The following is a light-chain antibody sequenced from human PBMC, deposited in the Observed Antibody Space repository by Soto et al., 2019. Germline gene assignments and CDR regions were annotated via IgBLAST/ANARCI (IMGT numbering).Light chain of an antibody. CDR3: QQSYGTPPT. CDR1: QTITNY. J-gene: IGKJ4*01. Sequence: DIQMTQTPSSLSASVGDRVTIACRASQTITNYLNWYQHKPGKAPKLLMYAASSLQSGVPSRFSGSGPWTDFTLTITGLQPEDFETYYCQQSYGTPPTFGGGTKVDIX. V-gene: IGKV1-39*01. CDR2: AAS.